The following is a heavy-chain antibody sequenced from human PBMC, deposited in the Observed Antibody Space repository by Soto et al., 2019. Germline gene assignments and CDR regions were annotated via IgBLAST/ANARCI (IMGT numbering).Heavy chain of an antibody. CDR2: ISAYNGNT. Sequence: QVQLVQSGAEVKKPGASVKVSCKASGYTFTSYGISWVRQAPGQGLEWMGWISAYNGNTNYAQKLHGRVTMTTATPTSSAYVELRCLRADDTAVYYCAGARSSGRGAFDIWGQGTMVTVSS. J-gene: IGHJ3*02. V-gene: IGHV1-18*01. D-gene: IGHD6-19*01. CDR3: AGARSSGRGAFDI. CDR1: GYTFTSYG.